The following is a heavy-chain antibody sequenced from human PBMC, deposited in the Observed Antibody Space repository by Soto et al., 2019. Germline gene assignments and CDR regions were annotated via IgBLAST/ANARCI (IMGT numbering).Heavy chain of an antibody. D-gene: IGHD3-10*01. Sequence: ASVKVSCKASGYTFTSYDINWVRQATGQGLEWMGWMNPNSGNTGYAQKFQGRVTMTRSTSISTAYMELSSLRSEDTAVYYCARGFTVRGVIITGYYYGMDVWGQGTTVTVSS. J-gene: IGHJ6*02. V-gene: IGHV1-8*01. CDR1: GYTFTSYD. CDR3: ARGFTVRGVIITGYYYGMDV. CDR2: MNPNSGNT.